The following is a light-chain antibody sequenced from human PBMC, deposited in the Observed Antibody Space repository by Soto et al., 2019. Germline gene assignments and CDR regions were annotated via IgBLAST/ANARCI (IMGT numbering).Light chain of an antibody. V-gene: IGLV2-14*01. Sequence: QSALTQPASVSGSPGQSIAISCTGTSSDVGGYNYVSWYQQHPGKTPNLMIYDVSNRPSGVSNRFSGSKSGNTASLTISGLQAEDEDDYYGSTYTSSSTWVFGGGTKLTVL. J-gene: IGLJ3*02. CDR1: SSDVGGYNY. CDR3: STYTSSSTWV. CDR2: DVS.